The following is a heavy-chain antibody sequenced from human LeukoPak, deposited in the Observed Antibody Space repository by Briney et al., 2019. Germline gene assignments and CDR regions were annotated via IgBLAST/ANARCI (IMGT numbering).Heavy chain of an antibody. D-gene: IGHD2-2*01. Sequence: PGGSLRLSCAASGFTFSSYAMSWVRQPPGKGLEWIGEINHSGSTNYNPSLKSRVTISVDTSKNQFSLKLSSVTAADTAVYYCARGGRGGGYCSSTSCYGLDNWFDPWGQGTLVTVSS. CDR3: ARGGRGGGYCSSTSCYGLDNWFDP. CDR2: INHSGST. V-gene: IGHV4-34*01. CDR1: GFTFSSYA. J-gene: IGHJ5*02.